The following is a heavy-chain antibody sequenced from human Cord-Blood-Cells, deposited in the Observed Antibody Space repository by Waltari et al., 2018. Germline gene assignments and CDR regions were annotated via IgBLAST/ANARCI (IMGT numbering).Heavy chain of an antibody. Sequence: QVQLQQCGAGLLKPSETLSLTCAVYGGSFSGYYWSSLRQPPGNGPEWIGEINHSGSTNYNRALKRRVTIAVDESKNQVSLNLSSVTAAGTAVYYCARGYRITIFGVVIARYGMDVWGQGTTVTVSS. D-gene: IGHD3-3*01. V-gene: IGHV4-34*01. CDR1: GGSFSGYY. CDR2: INHSGST. CDR3: ARGYRITIFGVVIARYGMDV. J-gene: IGHJ6*02.